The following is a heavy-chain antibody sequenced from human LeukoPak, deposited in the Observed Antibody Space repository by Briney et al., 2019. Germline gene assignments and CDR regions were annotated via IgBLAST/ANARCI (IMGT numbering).Heavy chain of an antibody. D-gene: IGHD1-1*01. V-gene: IGHV3-23*01. CDR1: GFTITTYA. CDR2: IGGGGTE. Sequence: GGSLRLSCAASGFTITTYAVNWVRQAPGKGLEWVSGIGGGGTEYYADSVKGRFIISSDSSQNLVHFQMNSLTVEDTAVYYCARAQRALDYWGQGTLVTVSS. CDR3: ARAQRALDY. J-gene: IGHJ4*02.